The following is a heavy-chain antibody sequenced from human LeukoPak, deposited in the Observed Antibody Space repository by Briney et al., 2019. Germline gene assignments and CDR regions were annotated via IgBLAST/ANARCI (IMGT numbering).Heavy chain of an antibody. CDR3: TTDLSGDYVWGSYRDY. CDR2: IKSKTDGGTT. D-gene: IGHD3-16*02. CDR1: GFTFSSYG. J-gene: IGHJ4*02. V-gene: IGHV3-15*01. Sequence: PGGSLRLSCAASGFTFSSYGMHWVRQAPGKGLEWVGRIKSKTDGGTTDYAAPVKGRFTISRDDSKNTLYLQMNSLKTEDTAVYYCTTDLSGDYVWGSYRDYWGQGTLVTVSS.